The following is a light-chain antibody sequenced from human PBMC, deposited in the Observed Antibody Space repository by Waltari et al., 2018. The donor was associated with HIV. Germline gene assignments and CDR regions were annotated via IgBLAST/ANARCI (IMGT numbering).Light chain of an antibody. CDR3: ATGDDSLRGRV. V-gene: IGLV1-44*01. Sequence: QSVLTQPPSASGTPGQRVSISCSGTDSNIGRNTVHWYQHLPGTAPKLLMYHNNDRPSGGPDRFSGAKSGTSASLAISGLQSDDEANYDCATGDDSLRGRVFGGGTKLTVL. CDR1: DSNIGRNT. J-gene: IGLJ3*02. CDR2: HNN.